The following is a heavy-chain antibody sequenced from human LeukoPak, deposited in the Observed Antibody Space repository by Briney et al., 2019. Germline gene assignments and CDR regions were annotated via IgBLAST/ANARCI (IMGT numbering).Heavy chain of an antibody. V-gene: IGHV4-34*01. CDR3: ARGLLFSWFDP. CDR2: INHSGST. Sequence: SETLSLTCAVYGGSFSGYYWSWIRQPPGKGLEWIGEINHSGSTNYNPSLKSRVTISVDTSKNQFSLKLSSVTAADTAVYYCARGLLFSWFDPWGQGTLVTVSS. CDR1: GGSFSGYY. J-gene: IGHJ5*02. D-gene: IGHD2-21*02.